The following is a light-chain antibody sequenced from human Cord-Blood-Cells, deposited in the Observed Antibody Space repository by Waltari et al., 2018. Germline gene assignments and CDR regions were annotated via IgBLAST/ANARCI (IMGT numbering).Light chain of an antibody. V-gene: IGKV1-9*01. CDR3: QQLNSY. CDR1: QGISSY. Sequence: DIQLTQYPSFLSASVGDRVTITCRASQGISSYLAWYQQKPGKAPNLLIYAASTLQSGVPSRFSGSGSGTEFTLTISILQPEDFATYYCQQLNSYFGQGTRLESK. J-gene: IGKJ5*01. CDR2: AAS.